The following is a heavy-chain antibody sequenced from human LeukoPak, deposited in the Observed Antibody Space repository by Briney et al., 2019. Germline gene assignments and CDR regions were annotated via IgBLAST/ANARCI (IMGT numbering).Heavy chain of an antibody. V-gene: IGHV3-30*04. CDR2: ISYDGSNK. Sequence: GGSLRLSCAASGFTFSSYAMSWVRQAPGKGLEWVAVISYDGSNKYYADSVKGRFTISRDNSKNTLYLQMNSLRAEDTAVYYCARIVGAIAQNWFDPWGQGTLVTVSS. CDR3: ARIVGAIAQNWFDP. CDR1: GFTFSSYA. D-gene: IGHD1-26*01. J-gene: IGHJ5*02.